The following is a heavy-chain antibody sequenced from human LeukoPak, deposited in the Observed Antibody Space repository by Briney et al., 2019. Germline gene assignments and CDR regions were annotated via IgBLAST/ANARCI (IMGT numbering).Heavy chain of an antibody. V-gene: IGHV1-2*02. J-gene: IGHJ4*02. CDR3: ARLGRFGELFLIFDY. Sequence: ASVKVSCKASGYTFTGYYMHWVRQAPGQGLEWMGWINPNSGGTNYAQKFQGRVTMTRDTSISTAYMELSRLRSDDTAVYYCARLGRFGELFLIFDYWGQGTLVTVSS. CDR2: INPNSGGT. CDR1: GYTFTGYY. D-gene: IGHD3-10*01.